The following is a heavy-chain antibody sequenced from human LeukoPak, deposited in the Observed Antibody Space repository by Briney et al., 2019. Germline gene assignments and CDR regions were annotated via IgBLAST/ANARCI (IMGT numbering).Heavy chain of an antibody. J-gene: IGHJ3*02. CDR3: ARVHDYDFWSGYSAPRDAFDI. D-gene: IGHD3-3*01. CDR1: GGTFSSYA. Sequence: SVKVSCKASGGTFSSYAISWVRQAPGQGLEWMGGIIPIFGTANYAQKFQGRVTITADESTSTAYMELSSLRSEDTAVYYCARVHDYDFWSGYSAPRDAFDIWGQGTMVTVSS. CDR2: IIPIFGTA. V-gene: IGHV1-69*13.